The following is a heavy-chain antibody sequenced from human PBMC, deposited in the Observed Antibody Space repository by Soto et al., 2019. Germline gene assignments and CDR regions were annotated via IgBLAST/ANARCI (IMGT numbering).Heavy chain of an antibody. J-gene: IGHJ5*02. CDR2: MNPNSGNT. V-gene: IGHV1-8*02. CDR1: GYTFTSYD. CDR3: ARERSAAGTGWFDP. D-gene: IGHD6-13*01. Sequence: ASVKVSCKASGYTFTSYDVNWVRQATGQGLEWMGWMNPNSGNTGYAQKFQGRVTMTRNTSISTAYMELSSLRYEDTAVYYCARERSAAGTGWFDPWGQGTLVTVSS.